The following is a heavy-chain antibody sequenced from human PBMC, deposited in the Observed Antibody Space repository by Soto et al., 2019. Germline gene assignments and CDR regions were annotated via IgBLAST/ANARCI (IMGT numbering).Heavy chain of an antibody. D-gene: IGHD4-17*01. CDR1: GFNFNTYV. CDR3: AKDRSSVTTWYNWFDP. J-gene: IGHJ5*02. Sequence: EVQLLESGGGLVQPGGSLRLSCAASGFNFNTYVMSWVRQAPGKGLEWVSGISGSGDTAYYADSVKGRFTISRDNSKNPLYLEMSSLRAEDTAIYYCAKDRSSVTTWYNWFDPRGQGTLVTVSS. CDR2: ISGSGDTA. V-gene: IGHV3-23*01.